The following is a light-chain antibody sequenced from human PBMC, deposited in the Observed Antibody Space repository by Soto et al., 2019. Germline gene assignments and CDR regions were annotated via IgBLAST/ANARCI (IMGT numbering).Light chain of an antibody. V-gene: IGKV3-20*01. CDR2: GAS. CDR1: ESFSSRY. Sequence: EIELTQSPGTLSLSPGDRATLSCRSRESFSSRYLAWYQQKRGQAPRLLIYGASTRATGIPDRFSGGGSGTEFTLTISRLEPEDFAVYYCQQYGSSPTFGSGTKVDF. J-gene: IGKJ3*01. CDR3: QQYGSSPT.